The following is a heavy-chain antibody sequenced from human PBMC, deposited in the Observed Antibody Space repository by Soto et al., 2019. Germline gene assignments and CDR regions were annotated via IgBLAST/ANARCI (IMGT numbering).Heavy chain of an antibody. CDR2: IIPIFGTA. Sequence: SVKVSCKASGGTFSSYAISWVRQAPGQGLEWMGGIIPIFGTANYAQKFQGRVTITADESTGTAYMELSSLRSEDTAVYYCAKAYCGGDCYSPGPLDYWGQGTLVTVS. V-gene: IGHV1-69*13. CDR1: GGTFSSYA. CDR3: AKAYCGGDCYSPGPLDY. J-gene: IGHJ4*02. D-gene: IGHD2-21*02.